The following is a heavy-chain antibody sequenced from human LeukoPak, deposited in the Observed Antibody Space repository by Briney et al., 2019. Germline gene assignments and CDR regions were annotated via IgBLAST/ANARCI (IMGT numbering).Heavy chain of an antibody. D-gene: IGHD2-2*01. Sequence: SETLSLTCTVSGGSISTYYWTWIRQPPGKGLEWIGYIYYSGGANHNPSFQGRVAISVDSSKNQFSLRLNSVTAADTAVYFCGRPPVLYQGTNQWGQGNLVNVS. V-gene: IGHV4-59*08. CDR1: GGSISTYY. CDR2: IYYSGGA. CDR3: GRPPVLYQGTNQ. J-gene: IGHJ4*02.